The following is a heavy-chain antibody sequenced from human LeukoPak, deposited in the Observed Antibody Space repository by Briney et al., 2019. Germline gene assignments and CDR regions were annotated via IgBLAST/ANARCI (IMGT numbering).Heavy chain of an antibody. CDR3: ARVTGYMIEDYFDY. CDR2: IYTSGST. Sequence: SETLSLTCNVSGGSIRGYYWSWIRQPAGKGLEWIGRIYTSGSTNYNPSLKSRVTMSVDTSKNQFSLKLSSVTAADTAVYYCARVTGYMIEDYFDYWGQGTLVTVSS. J-gene: IGHJ4*02. V-gene: IGHV4-4*07. CDR1: GGSIRGYY. D-gene: IGHD3-22*01.